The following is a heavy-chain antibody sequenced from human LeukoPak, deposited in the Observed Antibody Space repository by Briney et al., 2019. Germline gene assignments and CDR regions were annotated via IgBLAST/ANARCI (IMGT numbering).Heavy chain of an antibody. CDR2: IGTAGDT. Sequence: GGSLRLSCAASGFTFSRYDIHWVRQATGKGLEGVSVIGTAGDTHYSGSVKGRFTISRENARNSLYLQMNSLRAGDTAVYFCARILGGGDGMDVWGQGTTVTVSS. V-gene: IGHV3-13*01. D-gene: IGHD2-15*01. J-gene: IGHJ6*02. CDR3: ARILGGGDGMDV. CDR1: GFTFSRYD.